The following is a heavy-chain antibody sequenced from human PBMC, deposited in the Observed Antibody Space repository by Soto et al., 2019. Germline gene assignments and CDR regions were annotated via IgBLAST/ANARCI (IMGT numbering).Heavy chain of an antibody. V-gene: IGHV3-23*01. D-gene: IGHD3-22*01. CDR1: GFTFSSHA. Sequence: GSLRLSCAASGFTFSSHAMSWVRHAPWKGLEWVSAISGSGGSTYYADSVKGRFTISRDNSKNTLSLQMTSLRAEDTALYYCASTMGGSGYCGSDDAFDIWGQGTMVTVSS. CDR2: ISGSGGST. CDR3: ASTMGGSGYCGSDDAFDI. J-gene: IGHJ3*02.